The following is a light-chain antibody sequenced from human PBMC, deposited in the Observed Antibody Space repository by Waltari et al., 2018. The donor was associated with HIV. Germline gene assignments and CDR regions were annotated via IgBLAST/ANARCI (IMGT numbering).Light chain of an antibody. CDR3: QQYNNWPPT. J-gene: IGKJ1*01. V-gene: IGKV3-15*01. CDR1: QSVSSN. Sequence: EIVMTHSPATLSVSPGERATLSCRASQSVSSNLAWYQQKPGQAPSLLIYGASTRATGIPARFSGSGSGTEFTLTISSLQSEDFAVYYCQQYNNWPPTFGQGTKVEIK. CDR2: GAS.